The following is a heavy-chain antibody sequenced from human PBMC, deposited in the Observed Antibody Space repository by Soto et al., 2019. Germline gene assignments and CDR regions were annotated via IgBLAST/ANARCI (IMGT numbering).Heavy chain of an antibody. V-gene: IGHV3-23*01. D-gene: IGHD3-9*01. J-gene: IGHJ4*02. CDR2: ISGSGGST. CDR3: AKVPYYDILNDEYYFDY. Sequence: EVQLLESGGGLVQPGGSLRLSCAASGFTFSSYAMSWVRQAPGKGLEXVSAISGSGGSTYYADSVKGRFTISRDNSKNTLYLQMNSLRXXXXAVXXCAKVPYYDILNDEYYFDYWGQGTLVTVSS. CDR1: GFTFSSYA.